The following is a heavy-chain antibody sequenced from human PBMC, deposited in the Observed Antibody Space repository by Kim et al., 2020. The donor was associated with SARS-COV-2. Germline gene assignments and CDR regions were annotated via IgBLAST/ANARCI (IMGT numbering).Heavy chain of an antibody. CDR3: ASLNYGDYVWGGRIDS. Sequence: SGKGRFHIPRDNAKNSLYLQMNSLRAEDTAVYYCASLNYGDYVWGGRIDSWGQGTLVTVSS. V-gene: IGHV3-21*01. J-gene: IGHJ4*02. D-gene: IGHD4-17*01.